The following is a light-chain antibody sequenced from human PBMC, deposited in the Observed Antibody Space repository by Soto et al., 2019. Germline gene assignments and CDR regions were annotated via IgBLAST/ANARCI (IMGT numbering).Light chain of an antibody. CDR3: QQSYSTPWT. CDR2: AIS. CDR1: QTISSS. J-gene: IGKJ1*01. V-gene: IGKV1-39*01. Sequence: DIQMTQSPSSLSASVGDRVTITCRTSQTISSSLNWYQQKPGKAPKLLIYAISNLQSGVPSRFSGSGSGTDFTLTISSLQPEDFATYHCQQSYSTPWTFGQGTKVDI.